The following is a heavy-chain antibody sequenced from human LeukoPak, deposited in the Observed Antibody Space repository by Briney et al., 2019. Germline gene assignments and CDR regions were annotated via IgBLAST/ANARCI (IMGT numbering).Heavy chain of an antibody. J-gene: IGHJ4*02. V-gene: IGHV3-48*01. D-gene: IGHD1-26*01. CDR2: ISTSSTTI. CDR3: AKDFNASHWDQYALFDY. CDR1: RFTFSNYA. Sequence: GGSLRLSCAASRFTFSNYAMSWVRQAPGKGLEWLSYISTSSTTIYYADSVKGRFTISRDNAKNSLYLQMNSLRAEDTAVYYCAKDFNASHWDQYALFDYWGQGTLVTVSS.